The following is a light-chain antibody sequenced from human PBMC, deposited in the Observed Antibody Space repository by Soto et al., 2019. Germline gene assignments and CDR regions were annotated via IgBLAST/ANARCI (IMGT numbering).Light chain of an antibody. Sequence: DRKLTQSPSTLSASLGDRVTISCRASQYINCGLAWYQQKPGQAPNLLIDRSATLERGGPSRLSGSGSGTEFTLTVSSLQPEDFATYYCHQYQNVPRPFGQGTKVAIK. J-gene: IGKJ1*01. CDR1: QYINCG. CDR3: HQYQNVPRP. V-gene: IGKV1-5*03. CDR2: RSA.